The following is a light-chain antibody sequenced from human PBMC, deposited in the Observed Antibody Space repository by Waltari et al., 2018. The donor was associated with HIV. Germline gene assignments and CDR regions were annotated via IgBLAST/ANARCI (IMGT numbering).Light chain of an antibody. CDR1: SSNIGAGYD. V-gene: IGLV1-40*01. J-gene: IGLJ1*01. CDR2: GNS. Sequence: QSVLTQPPSVSGAPGPRVTISCTGSSSNIGAGYDVHWYQQLPGTAPKLLLYGNSNRPSGVPDRFSGSKSGTSASLAITGLQAEDEADYYCQSYDSSLSGYVFGTGTKVTVL. CDR3: QSYDSSLSGYV.